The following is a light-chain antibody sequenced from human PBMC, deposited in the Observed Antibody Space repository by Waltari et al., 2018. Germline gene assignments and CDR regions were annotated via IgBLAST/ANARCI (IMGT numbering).Light chain of an antibody. CDR1: SSDVGGYSY. Sequence: QSALTQPPSASGSPGQSVTISCTGTSSDVGGYSYVSWYQHHPGKAPKLIIYEVYKRPSGVPYRFSGSKSGNTASLTVSGLQAEDEADYYCSSYAGSNNLGVFGTGTKVTVL. CDR2: EVY. CDR3: SSYAGSNNLGV. J-gene: IGLJ1*01. V-gene: IGLV2-8*01.